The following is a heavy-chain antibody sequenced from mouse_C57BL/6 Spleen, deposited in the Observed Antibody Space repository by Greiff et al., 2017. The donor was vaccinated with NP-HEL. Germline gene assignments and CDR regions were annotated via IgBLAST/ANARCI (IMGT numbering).Heavy chain of an antibody. CDR2: IYPSDSET. J-gene: IGHJ2*01. Sequence: VQLQQSGAELVRPGSSVKLSCKASGYTFTSYWMDWVKQRPGQGLEWIGNIYPSDSETHYNQKFKDKATLTVDKSSSTAYMQLSSLTSEDSAVYYCAREGIVTYYFDYWGQGTTLTVSS. CDR1: GYTFTSYW. V-gene: IGHV1-61*01. CDR3: AREGIVTYYFDY. D-gene: IGHD2-5*01.